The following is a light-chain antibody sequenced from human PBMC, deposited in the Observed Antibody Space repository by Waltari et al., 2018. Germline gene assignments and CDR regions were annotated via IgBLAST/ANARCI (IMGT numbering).Light chain of an antibody. J-gene: IGKJ5*01. CDR2: DAS. V-gene: IGKV3-11*01. CDR3: QQRSAIPIT. CDR1: QSVSTQ. Sequence: DIVLTQSPVTLSLSPGERATLSCRASQSVSTQLTWYQQKPGQAPRLLIYDASNRATGIPARFSGSGSGTDFTLTISSLEPEDFAVYYCQQRSAIPITFGQGTRLEIK.